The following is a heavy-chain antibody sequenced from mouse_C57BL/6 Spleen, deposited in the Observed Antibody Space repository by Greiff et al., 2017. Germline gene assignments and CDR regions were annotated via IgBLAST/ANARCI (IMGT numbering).Heavy chain of an antibody. Sequence: EVKLVASGGGLVKPGGSLKLSCAASGFTFSSYAMSWVRPTPDKRLEWVATISDGGSYTSYPDNVKGRFTLSRENAKNNQYLQRSHMKSEDTAMYYCARDRGYDYDGAYGGQGTLVTVSA. CDR2: ISDGGSYT. J-gene: IGHJ3*01. D-gene: IGHD2-4*01. CDR3: ARDRGYDYDGAY. CDR1: GFTFSSYA. V-gene: IGHV5-4*01.